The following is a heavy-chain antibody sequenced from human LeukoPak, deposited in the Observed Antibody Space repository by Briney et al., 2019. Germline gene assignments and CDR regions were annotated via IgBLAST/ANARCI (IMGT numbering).Heavy chain of an antibody. D-gene: IGHD3-10*01. CDR3: ARAGGYYGSGSFLDY. CDR2: IYHSGST. J-gene: IGHJ4*02. V-gene: IGHV4-38-2*02. CDR1: RYDINSVYY. Sequence: SETLSLTCTVSRYDINSVYYWGWIRQPPGKGLEWIGSIYHSGSTYYNASLKSRVTISMDTSRNKFSLNLNSLTAADTAVHYCARAGGYYGSGSFLDYWGQGLLVTVSS.